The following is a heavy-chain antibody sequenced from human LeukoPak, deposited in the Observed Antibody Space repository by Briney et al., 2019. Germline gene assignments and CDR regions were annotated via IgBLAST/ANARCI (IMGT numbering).Heavy chain of an antibody. CDR2: RDLGARIT. D-gene: IGHD3-10*01. CDR1: GVSLTGDY. V-gene: IGHV4-34*01. J-gene: IGHJ6*02. CDR3: AKFSTVRGAEDV. Sequence: SETLPLTCAVYGVSLTGDYWSWVRQPPGKALEWIGDRDLGARITSYNPSLKSRAFMSVDTSKNQFSLQLNSVTAADTAVYYCAKFSTVRGAEDVWGQGTTVIVSS.